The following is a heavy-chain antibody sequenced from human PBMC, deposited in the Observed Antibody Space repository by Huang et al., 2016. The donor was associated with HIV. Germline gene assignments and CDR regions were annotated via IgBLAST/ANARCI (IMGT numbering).Heavy chain of an antibody. V-gene: IGHV3-23*01. CDR2: TTGSGGST. CDR1: GFTFGSYA. CDR3: AKHLGGRRGFTFIVLFGAFDM. Sequence: EVQLLESGGGLAQPGGSLRLSCTASGFTFGSYALNWVRQAPGKGLEWVSGTTGSGGSTYYANSVKGRFTISRDKSKNTLYLQMNSLRAEDTALYYCAKHLGGRRGFTFIVLFGAFDMWGQGTMVTVSS. D-gene: IGHD3-22*01. J-gene: IGHJ3*02.